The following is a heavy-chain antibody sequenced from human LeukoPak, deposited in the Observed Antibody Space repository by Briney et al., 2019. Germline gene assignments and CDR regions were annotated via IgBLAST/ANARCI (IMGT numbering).Heavy chain of an antibody. Sequence: SETLSLTCSLSGDSINHIGYYWVWIRQSPDKGLQWIGSIFHRGNTHYNPSLKSRVTISVDTSKNQFSLKLSSVTAADTAVYYCASPSPAIRGVIIQDYWGQGTLVTVSS. D-gene: IGHD3-10*01. V-gene: IGHV4-39*01. J-gene: IGHJ4*02. CDR2: IFHRGNT. CDR1: GDSINHIGYY. CDR3: ASPSPAIRGVIIQDY.